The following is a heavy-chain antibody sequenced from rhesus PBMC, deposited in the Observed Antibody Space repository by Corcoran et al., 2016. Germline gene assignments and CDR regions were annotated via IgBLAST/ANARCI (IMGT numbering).Heavy chain of an antibody. V-gene: IGHV4-99*01. CDR1: GYSISSGYY. J-gene: IGHJ4*01. CDR3: ARRYSSWSTAYFDY. CDR2: ISCSSGST. D-gene: IGHD6-13*01. Sequence: QVQLQESGPGLVKPSETLSLTCAVSGYSISSGYYWGWIRQPPGKGLECIGYISCSSGSTYYNPSLKSRVTISKDTSKNQFSLKLRAVTAADTAVYYCARRYSSWSTAYFDYWGQGVLVTVSS.